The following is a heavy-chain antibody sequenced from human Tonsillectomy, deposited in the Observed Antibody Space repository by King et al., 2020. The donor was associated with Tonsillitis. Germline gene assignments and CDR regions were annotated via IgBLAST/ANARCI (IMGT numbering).Heavy chain of an antibody. CDR1: GFTFSSYA. CDR3: AKDHGPSWYEGSGFNWFDS. D-gene: IGHD6-13*01. CDR2: IYSGGFTT. J-gene: IGHJ5*01. Sequence: LQLVQSGGGLVQPGGSLRLSCAASGFTFSSYAMSWVRQAPGKGLEWVSVIYSGGFTTYYADSLKGRFTVSRDNSKNTLYLQMSSLRAEDTAVYYCAKDHGPSWYEGSGFNWFDSWGQGTLVTVSS. V-gene: IGHV3-23*03.